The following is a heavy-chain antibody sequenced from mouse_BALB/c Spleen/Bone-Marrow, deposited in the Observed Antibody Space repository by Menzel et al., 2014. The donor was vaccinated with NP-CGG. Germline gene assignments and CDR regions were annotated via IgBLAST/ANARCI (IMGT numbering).Heavy chain of an antibody. CDR2: INNGGTYT. CDR3: ALNWDSAY. J-gene: IGHJ3*01. V-gene: IGHV5-6*01. CDR1: GFTFSSYG. Sequence: EVQLVESGGDLVKPGGSLKLSCAASGFTFSSYGMSWVRQTPDKRLEWVATINNGGTYTYYPDSVKGRFTISRDNAKNTLYLQMSSLKSEDTAMYYCALNWDSAYWGQRTLVTVSA. D-gene: IGHD4-1*02.